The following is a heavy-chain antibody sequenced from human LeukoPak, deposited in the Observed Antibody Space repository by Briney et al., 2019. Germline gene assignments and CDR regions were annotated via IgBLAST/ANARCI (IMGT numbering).Heavy chain of an antibody. CDR2: ISSSSSYI. Sequence: PGGSLRLSCAASGFTFSSYSMNWVRQAPGKGLEWVSSISSSSSYIYYADSVKGRFTISRDNAKNSLYLQMNSLRAEDTAVYHCARDVAGTTLGGHDYWGQGTLVTVSS. J-gene: IGHJ4*02. CDR1: GFTFSSYS. V-gene: IGHV3-21*01. D-gene: IGHD1-7*01. CDR3: ARDVAGTTLGGHDY.